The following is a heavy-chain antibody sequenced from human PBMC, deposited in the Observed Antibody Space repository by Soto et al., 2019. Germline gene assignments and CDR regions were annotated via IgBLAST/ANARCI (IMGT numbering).Heavy chain of an antibody. J-gene: IGHJ3*02. CDR3: ARIYLNPWLVHGDAFDI. CDR2: INHSGST. CDR1: GGSFSGYY. V-gene: IGHV4-34*01. Sequence: QVQLQQWGAGLLKPSETLSLTCAVYGGSFSGYYWSWIRQPPGKGLEWIGEINHSGSTNYNPSLKSRVTISVDTSKNQFSLKLSSVTAADTAVYYCARIYLNPWLVHGDAFDIWGQGQWSPSLQ. D-gene: IGHD6-19*01.